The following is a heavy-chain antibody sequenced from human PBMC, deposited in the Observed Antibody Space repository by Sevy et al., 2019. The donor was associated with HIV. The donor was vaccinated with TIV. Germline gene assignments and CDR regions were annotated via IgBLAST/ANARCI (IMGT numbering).Heavy chain of an antibody. CDR2: ISSSSSYI. Sequence: GGSLRLSCAASGFTFSSYTMNWVRQAPGKGLEWVSSISSSSSYIYYADSVKGRFTISRDNPKNSLYLQMNSLSAEDTAVYNCARGSGEMATNTQTYQFDYWGQGTLVTVSS. CDR1: GFTFSSYT. J-gene: IGHJ4*02. V-gene: IGHV3-21*01. CDR3: ARGSGEMATNTQTYQFDY. D-gene: IGHD2-2*01.